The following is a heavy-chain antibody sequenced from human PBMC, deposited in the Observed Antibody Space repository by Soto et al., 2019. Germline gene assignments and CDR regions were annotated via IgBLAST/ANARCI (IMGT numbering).Heavy chain of an antibody. D-gene: IGHD5-12*01. J-gene: IGHJ4*02. CDR1: GYTFTSYD. CDR3: AGGPVATFHDPGLDY. Sequence: QVQLVQSGAEVKKPGASVKVSCKASGYTFTSYDINWVRQATGQGLECMGWMNPNSGNTGYAQKFQGRVTMTRNTSISTAYMELSRLRSEDTAVYYCAGGPVATFHDPGLDYWGQGNLVNVAS. V-gene: IGHV1-8*01. CDR2: MNPNSGNT.